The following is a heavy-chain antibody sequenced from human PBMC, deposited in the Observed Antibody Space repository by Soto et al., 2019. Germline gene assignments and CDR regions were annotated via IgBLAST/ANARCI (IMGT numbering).Heavy chain of an antibody. D-gene: IGHD6-6*01. J-gene: IGHJ4*02. CDR1: RSYITNYYYY. V-gene: IGHV4-31*11. CDR2: MHHSGRT. Sequence: TLSLTCAFCRSYITNYYYYWSWVRQKPGKDLEWIGHMHHSGRTHYNPSLKSRVAVSVDTSKNQFSLYLNSVTAADTAVYYCARWVEVSLDYFDSWGQG. CDR3: ARWVEVSLDYFDS.